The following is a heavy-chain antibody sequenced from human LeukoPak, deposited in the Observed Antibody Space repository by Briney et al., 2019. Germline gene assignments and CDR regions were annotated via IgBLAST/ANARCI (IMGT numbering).Heavy chain of an antibody. J-gene: IGHJ4*02. V-gene: IGHV3-30*04. Sequence: GGSLRLSCAASGFTFSSYAMHWVRQAPGKGLEWVAVISYDGSNKYYADSVKGRFTISRDNSKNTLYLQMNSLRAEDTAVYYCARDMRAVAGTDPFDYWGQGTLVTVSS. CDR1: GFTFSSYA. CDR3: ARDMRAVAGTDPFDY. D-gene: IGHD6-19*01. CDR2: ISYDGSNK.